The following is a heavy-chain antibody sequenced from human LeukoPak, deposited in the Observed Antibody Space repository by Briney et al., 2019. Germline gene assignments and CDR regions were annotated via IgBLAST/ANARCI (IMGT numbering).Heavy chain of an antibody. V-gene: IGHV3-7*04. CDR1: GFTFSSSR. D-gene: IGHD2-15*01. Sequence: SGGSLRLSCAASGFTFSSSRMSWVRQAPGKGLEWVANIMQDGSEKYYVDSVKGRFTISRDNAKNSLYLQMNSLRAEDTAVYYCARRSYCSGHSCYPCPYWGQGTLVTVSS. J-gene: IGHJ4*02. CDR2: IMQDGSEK. CDR3: ARRSYCSGHSCYPCPY.